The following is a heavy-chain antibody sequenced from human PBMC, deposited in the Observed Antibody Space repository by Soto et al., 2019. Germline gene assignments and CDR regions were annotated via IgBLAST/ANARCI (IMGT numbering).Heavy chain of an antibody. CDR3: ARVGSIAAAGTPDY. D-gene: IGHD6-13*01. J-gene: IGHJ4*02. Sequence: GGSLILSCAASGFTFSDCDMRWFRHASGKGLEWVSYISGRGSTIHDADHVKGRFTISRDNAKNSLYLQMNSLRAEDTAVYYCARVGSIAAAGTPDYWGQGTLVTVSS. CDR1: GFTFSDCD. CDR2: ISGRGSTI. V-gene: IGHV3-11*01.